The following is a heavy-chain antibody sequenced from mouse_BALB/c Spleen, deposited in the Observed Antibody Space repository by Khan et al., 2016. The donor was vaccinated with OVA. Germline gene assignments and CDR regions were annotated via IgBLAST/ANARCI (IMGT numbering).Heavy chain of an antibody. J-gene: IGHJ3*01. CDR1: GYPLTSYW. V-gene: IGHV1-69*02. Sequence: QVQLQQSGAELVKPGASVKLSCKASGYPLTSYWLHWVKQRPGQGLEWIGEIDPSDSYTNYNQKFKGKATVTVDKSSSTTYMQLSSLTSEDSGGYYCVRSLHYGSSTWFAYWGQGTLVTVSA. D-gene: IGHD1-1*01. CDR3: VRSLHYGSSTWFAY. CDR2: IDPSDSYT.